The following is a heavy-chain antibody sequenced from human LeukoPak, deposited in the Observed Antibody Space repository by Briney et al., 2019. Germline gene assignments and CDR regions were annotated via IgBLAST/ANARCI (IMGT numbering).Heavy chain of an antibody. V-gene: IGHV3-74*01. CDR1: GFTFSSYW. D-gene: IGHD4-17*01. CDR3: AGVGDYSGDYVRFDS. J-gene: IGHJ4*02. Sequence: GGSLRLSCAASGFTFSSYWMHWVRQVPGKGLVWVSRINSDGSDTTYADSVKGRFTISRDNAKNTFHLQMNSLRAEDTAVYYCAGVGDYSGDYVRFDSWGQGTLVTVSS. CDR2: INSDGSDT.